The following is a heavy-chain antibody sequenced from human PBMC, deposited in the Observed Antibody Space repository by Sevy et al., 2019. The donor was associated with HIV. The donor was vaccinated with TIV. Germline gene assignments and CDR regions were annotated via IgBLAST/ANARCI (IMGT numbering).Heavy chain of an antibody. V-gene: IGHV6-1*01. CDR3: ARAKYSTNKDYYYGKDV. CDR2: TYYRSKWYN. J-gene: IGHJ6*02. Sequence: KQSQTLSLTCAISGDSVSSNSAAWNWIRQSPSRGLEWLGRTYYRSKWYNDYAVSVKSRITINPDTSKNQFSLQLNSLTPEDTAGYYCARAKYSTNKDYYYGKDVWGQGTTVTVSS. CDR1: GDSVSSNSAA. D-gene: IGHD1-26*01.